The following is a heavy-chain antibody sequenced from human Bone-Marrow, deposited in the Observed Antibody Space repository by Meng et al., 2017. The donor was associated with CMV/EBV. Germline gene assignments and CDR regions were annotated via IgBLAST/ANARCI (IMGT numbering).Heavy chain of an antibody. V-gene: IGHV3-21*01. J-gene: IGHJ5*02. CDR3: ARGLSGWTQESYNWFDP. D-gene: IGHD6-19*01. Sequence: GESLKISCAASGFTFSSYSMNWVRQAPGKGLEWDSSISSSSSYIYYADSVKGRFTISRDNAKNSLYLQMNSLRAEDTAVYYCARGLSGWTQESYNWFDPWGQGTLVTVSS. CDR1: GFTFSSYS. CDR2: ISSSSSYI.